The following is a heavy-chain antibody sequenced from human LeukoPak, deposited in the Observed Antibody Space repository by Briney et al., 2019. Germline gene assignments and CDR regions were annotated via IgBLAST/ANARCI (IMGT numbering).Heavy chain of an antibody. Sequence: GGTLRLSCAASGFTFNSYGMHWVRQAPGKGLEWVAVISYDGSNKYDADSVKGRFTISRDNSKNTLYLQMNSLRAEDTAVYYWSRGVIGGVYVYIDYWGQGTLVTVSS. V-gene: IGHV3-30*03. CDR3: SRGVIGGVYVYIDY. J-gene: IGHJ4*02. CDR1: GFTFNSYG. CDR2: ISYDGSNK. D-gene: IGHD3-16*01.